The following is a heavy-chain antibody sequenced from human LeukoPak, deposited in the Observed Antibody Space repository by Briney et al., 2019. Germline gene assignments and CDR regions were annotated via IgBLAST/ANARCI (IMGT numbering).Heavy chain of an antibody. J-gene: IGHJ4*02. Sequence: PSETLSLTCNVSGASISTHYWSWIRQPPGAGLEWIGYADYTGSTKYNPSLKSRVTMSLDTSNNQFSLKLDSVTAADTAVYYCAGGYSSDWYFNCWGQGTLVTVSS. CDR1: GASISTHY. CDR2: ADYTGST. D-gene: IGHD6-19*01. V-gene: IGHV4-59*11. CDR3: AGGYSSDWYFNC.